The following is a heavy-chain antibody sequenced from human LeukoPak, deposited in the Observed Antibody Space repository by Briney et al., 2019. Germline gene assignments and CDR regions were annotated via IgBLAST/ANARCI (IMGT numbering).Heavy chain of an antibody. CDR1: GYTFTSYD. CDR3: ARGRSITGTKPAFAY. Sequence: ASVKVSCKASGYTFTSYDINWVQQAPGQGLEWMGWISAYSDNTDYAQELQGRVTMTTDTSTTTAYMELRSLRSDDTAVYYCARGRSITGTKPAFAYWGQGTLVTVSS. J-gene: IGHJ4*02. V-gene: IGHV1-18*01. CDR2: ISAYSDNT. D-gene: IGHD1-20*01.